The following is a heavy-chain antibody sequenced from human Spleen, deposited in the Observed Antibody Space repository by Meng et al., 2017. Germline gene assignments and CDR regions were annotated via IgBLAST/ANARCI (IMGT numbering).Heavy chain of an antibody. CDR2: ISSSSSYI. J-gene: IGHJ4*02. D-gene: IGHD5-12*01. Sequence: GESLKISCAASGFTFSSYSMNWVRQAPGKGLEWVSSISSSSSYIDYADSVKGRFTISRDNAKNSLYLQMNSLRAEDTAVYYCARDLFNPDPYSGYDLAYFDYWGQGTLVTVSS. CDR3: ARDLFNPDPYSGYDLAYFDY. V-gene: IGHV3-21*01. CDR1: GFTFSSYS.